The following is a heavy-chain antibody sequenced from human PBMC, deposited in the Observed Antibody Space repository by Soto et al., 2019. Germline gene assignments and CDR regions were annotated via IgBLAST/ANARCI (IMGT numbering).Heavy chain of an antibody. CDR2: IYYSGST. V-gene: IGHV4-39*01. J-gene: IGHJ4*02. Sequence: QLQLQESGPGLVKPSETLSLTCTVSGGSISSSSYYWGWIRQPPGKGLEWIGSIYYSGSTYYNPSLKSRVTISVDTSKHPSSLKLSSVTAADTAVYYCARHARYDFWSGRRTFDYWGQGTLVTVSS. CDR3: ARHARYDFWSGRRTFDY. CDR1: GGSISSSSYY. D-gene: IGHD3-3*01.